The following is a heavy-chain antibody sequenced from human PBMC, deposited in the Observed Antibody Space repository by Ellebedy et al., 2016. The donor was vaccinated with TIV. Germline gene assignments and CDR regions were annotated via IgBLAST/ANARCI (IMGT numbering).Heavy chain of an antibody. V-gene: IGHV3-23*01. CDR2: ITQSGGNT. CDR1: GFTFSRHA. Sequence: GESLKISCTASGFTFSRHAMSCVRPAPGTGLEWVSSITQSGGNTYYAVSVKGRFTITRDNSKDTLFLQINSLRAEDTAIYFCARDPVGVGPAFDVWGQGTMVTVSS. D-gene: IGHD4-23*01. J-gene: IGHJ3*01. CDR3: ARDPVGVGPAFDV.